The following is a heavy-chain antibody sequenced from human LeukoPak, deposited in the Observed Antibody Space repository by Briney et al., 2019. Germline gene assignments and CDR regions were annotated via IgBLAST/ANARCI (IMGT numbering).Heavy chain of an antibody. D-gene: IGHD5-24*01. CDR1: GYTFTSYS. CDR3: GRVDMATTKDC. V-gene: IGHV1-18*01. J-gene: IGHJ4*02. CDR2: ISAYNGDT. Sequence: ASVKVSCKAFGYTFTSYSITWVRQAPGQGLEWMGWISAYNGDTKYGQKFQSRVTMTTDTSTSTAYMDLRSLSSDDTAVYYCGRVDMATTKDCWGQGTLVTVSS.